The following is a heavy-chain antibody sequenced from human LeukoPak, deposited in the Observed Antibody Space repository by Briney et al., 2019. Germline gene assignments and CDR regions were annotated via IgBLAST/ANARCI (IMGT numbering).Heavy chain of an antibody. CDR1: SGSFSGYY. J-gene: IGHJ5*02. D-gene: IGHD2-15*01. CDR3: ARDRIATNWFDP. V-gene: IGHV4-34*01. CDR2: IYYSGST. Sequence: SETLSLTCAIYSGSFSGYYWNWIRQPPGKGLEWIGSIYYSGSTYYNPSLKSRVTISVDTSKNQFSLKLSSVTAADTAVYYCARDRIATNWFDPWGQGTLVTVSS.